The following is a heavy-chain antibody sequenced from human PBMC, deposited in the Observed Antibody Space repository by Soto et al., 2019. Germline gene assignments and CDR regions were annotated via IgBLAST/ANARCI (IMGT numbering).Heavy chain of an antibody. V-gene: IGHV3-7*05. CDR2: ITRDGSNK. CDR1: GCTFGSSW. J-gene: IGHJ3*02. D-gene: IGHD6-13*01. Sequence: PGWCLSLCCEGCGCTFGSSWMTWVREAAGKGREWVANITRDGSNKSYLDSVRSRFTISRDNAKNSLYLQMSSLRAEDTALYYCARDVSPGSSSMFLDAFDIWGQGTMVTVSS. CDR3: ARDVSPGSSSMFLDAFDI.